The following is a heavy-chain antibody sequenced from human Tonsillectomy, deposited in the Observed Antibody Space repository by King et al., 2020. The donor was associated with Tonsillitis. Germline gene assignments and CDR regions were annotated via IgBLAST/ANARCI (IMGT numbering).Heavy chain of an antibody. CDR2: ISGSGGGT. Sequence: VQLVESGGGLVQPGGSLRLSCAASGFTSNTYAMSWVRQAPGKGLEWVSAISGSGGGTYYADSVKGRFNISRDSSKKTRYFQMNSLRAEEPDVYYCAKFALVAMVRDLTPSLGMDVWGQGTTVTVSS. D-gene: IGHD3-10*01. V-gene: IGHV3-23*04. CDR1: GFTSNTYA. J-gene: IGHJ6*02. CDR3: AKFALVAMVRDLTPSLGMDV.